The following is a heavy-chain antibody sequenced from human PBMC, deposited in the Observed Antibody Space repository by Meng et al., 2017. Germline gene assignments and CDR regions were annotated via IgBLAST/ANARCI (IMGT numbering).Heavy chain of an antibody. CDR2: INSDGSST. D-gene: IGHD3-3*01. CDR3: ARDPRDFWSGYYISWFDP. Sequence: GESLKTSCAASGFTFSSYWMHWVRQAPGKRLVWVSRINSDGSSTSYADSVKGRFTISRDNAKNTLYLQMNSLRAEDTAVYYCARDPRDFWSGYYISWFDPWGQGTLVTVSS. CDR1: GFTFSSYW. J-gene: IGHJ5*02. V-gene: IGHV3-74*01.